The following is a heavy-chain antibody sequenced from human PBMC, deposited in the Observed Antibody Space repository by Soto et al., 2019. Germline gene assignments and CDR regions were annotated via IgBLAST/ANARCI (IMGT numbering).Heavy chain of an antibody. J-gene: IGHJ5*02. D-gene: IGHD3-10*01. CDR3: ARDGVNDESYYYVSGKEGWFDP. CDR2: IYYSGGT. V-gene: IGHV4-30-4*02. CDR1: GGSISSGDYY. Sequence: SETLSLTCTVSGGSISSGDYYWSWIRQPPGKGLEWIGYIYYSGGTYYNPSLKSRVTISVDTSKNQFSLKLSSVTPADTAVYYCARDGVNDESYYYVSGKEGWFDPWGQVTLVTVSS.